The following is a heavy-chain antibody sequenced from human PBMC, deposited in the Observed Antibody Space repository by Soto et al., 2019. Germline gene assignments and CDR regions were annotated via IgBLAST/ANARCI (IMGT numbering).Heavy chain of an antibody. D-gene: IGHD5-12*01. CDR1: GYGFTNND. V-gene: IGHV1-8*01. CDR3: ARGQIVGFSDYEPLGGLDF. J-gene: IGHJ4*02. CDR2: MNANSGNT. Sequence: QVQLVQSGAEVKKPGASLKVSCKASGYGFTNNDINWVRQATGQGLEWMGWMNANSGNTGYAQKFQGRLTMTWSTSTGTAYMELNSLRSDDTAVYFCARGQIVGFSDYEPLGGLDFWGQGTPVTVSS.